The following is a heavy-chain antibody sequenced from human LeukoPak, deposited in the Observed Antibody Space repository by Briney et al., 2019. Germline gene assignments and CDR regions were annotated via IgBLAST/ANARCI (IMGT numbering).Heavy chain of an antibody. CDR1: GFTFSNAW. J-gene: IGHJ5*02. D-gene: IGHD3-10*01. V-gene: IGHV3-15*01. CDR2: IKSKTDGGTT. CDR3: TTGLRYYGSGSYSSEWDWFDP. Sequence: GGSLRLSCAASGFTFSNAWMSWVRQAPGKGLEWVGRIKSKTDGGTTDYAAPVKGRFTISRDDSKNTLYLQMNSLKTEDTAVYYCTTGLRYYGSGSYSSEWDWFDPWGQGTLVTVSS.